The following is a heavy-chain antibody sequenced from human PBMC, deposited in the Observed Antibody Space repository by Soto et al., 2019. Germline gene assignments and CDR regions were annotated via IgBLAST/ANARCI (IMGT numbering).Heavy chain of an antibody. J-gene: IGHJ6*03. Sequence: GGSLRLSCAASGFTFSSYWMHWVRQAPGKGLVWVSRINSDGSSTSYADSVKGRFTISRDNAKNTLYLQMNSLRAEDTAVYYCARAGREYSNFDDYYYYYYMDVWGKGTTVTVSS. V-gene: IGHV3-74*01. D-gene: IGHD4-4*01. CDR3: ARAGREYSNFDDYYYYYYMDV. CDR1: GFTFSSYW. CDR2: INSDGSST.